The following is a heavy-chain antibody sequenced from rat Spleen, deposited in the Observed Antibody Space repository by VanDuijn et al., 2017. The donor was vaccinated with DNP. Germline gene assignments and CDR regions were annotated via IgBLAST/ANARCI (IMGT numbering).Heavy chain of an antibody. Sequence: EVQLVESGGGLVQPGRSLKVSCEASGLPFRDYNMAWVRQTPETGLDGVANIIYDGSRTHYRDSVKGRFTISRDNSKNILNLQMDSLRSEDTATYYCARGADRFDYWGQGVMVTVSS. J-gene: IGHJ2*01. V-gene: IGHV5-7*01. CDR2: IIYDGSRT. CDR1: GLPFRDYN. CDR3: ARGADRFDY.